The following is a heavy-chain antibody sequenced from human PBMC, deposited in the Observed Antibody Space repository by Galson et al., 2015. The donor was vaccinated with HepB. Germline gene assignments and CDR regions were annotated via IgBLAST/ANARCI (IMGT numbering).Heavy chain of an antibody. CDR2: ISYDGSNK. J-gene: IGHJ4*02. Sequence: SLRLSCAGSGFTFSSYGMHWVRQAPGKGLEWVAVISYDGSNKYYADSVKGRFTISRDNYKNTLSLQMNSLRAEDTAVYYCAKDLRWLRLPTLFDYWGQGTLVTVSS. CDR3: AKDLRWLRLPTLFDY. D-gene: IGHD5-12*01. CDR1: GFTFSSYG. V-gene: IGHV3-30*18.